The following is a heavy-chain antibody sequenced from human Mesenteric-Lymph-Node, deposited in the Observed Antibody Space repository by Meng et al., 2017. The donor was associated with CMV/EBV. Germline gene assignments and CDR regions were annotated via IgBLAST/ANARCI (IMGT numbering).Heavy chain of an antibody. V-gene: IGHV1-46*01. J-gene: IGHJ4*02. Sequence: ASVKVSRKASGYTLSSYNMHWVRQAPGQGLEWVGLIDPSGRRKSYAEKFQGRVTMPRDTSTSTVYMELSSLRSEDTAIYYCARDEFGSGVNGGYWGQGTLVTVSS. CDR3: ARDEFGSGVNGGY. CDR1: GYTLSSYN. CDR2: IDPSGRRK. D-gene: IGHD3-10*01.